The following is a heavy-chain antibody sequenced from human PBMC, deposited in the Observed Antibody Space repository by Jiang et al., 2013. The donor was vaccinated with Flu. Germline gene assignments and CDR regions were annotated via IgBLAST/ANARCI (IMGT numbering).Heavy chain of an antibody. CDR3: ARVPPAGRTFYYLDF. CDR1: GYSISGGYY. D-gene: IGHD6-13*01. Sequence: GSGLVKPSETLSLTCTVSGYSISGGYYWGWVRQPPGKGLEWIGNVYHTGYTYYNPSLKSRVTISVDTSRNQFSLTLSSLAAADTAMYYCARVPPAGRTFYYLDFWGQGTLVTVSS. V-gene: IGHV4-38-2*02. CDR2: VYHTGYT. J-gene: IGHJ4*02.